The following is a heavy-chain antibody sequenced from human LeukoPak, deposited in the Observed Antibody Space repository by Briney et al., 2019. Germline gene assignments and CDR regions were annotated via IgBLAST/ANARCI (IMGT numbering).Heavy chain of an antibody. Sequence: PGGSLRLSCSASGFTFSSYAMHWVRQAPGKGLEYVSAISSNGGSTYYADSVKGRFIISRDNSKNTLYLQMSSLRAEDTAVYYCVKGRVVPAAPLDYWGQGTLVTVSS. CDR2: ISSNGGST. J-gene: IGHJ4*02. V-gene: IGHV3-64D*06. D-gene: IGHD2-2*01. CDR1: GFTFSSYA. CDR3: VKGRVVPAAPLDY.